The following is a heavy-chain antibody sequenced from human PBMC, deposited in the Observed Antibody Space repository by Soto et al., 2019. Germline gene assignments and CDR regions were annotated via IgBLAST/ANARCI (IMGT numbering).Heavy chain of an antibody. CDR1: GYTFTSYG. V-gene: IGHV1-18*01. J-gene: IGHJ6*02. CDR2: ISAYNGNT. CDR3: ARGGTVIPYYYYYGMDV. Sequence: GASVKVSCKASGYTFTSYGISWVRQAPGQRLEWMGWISAYNGNTNYAQKLQGRVTMTTDTSTSTAYMELRSLRSDDTAVYYCARGGTVIPYYYYYGMDVWGQGTTVTVSS. D-gene: IGHD2-8*02.